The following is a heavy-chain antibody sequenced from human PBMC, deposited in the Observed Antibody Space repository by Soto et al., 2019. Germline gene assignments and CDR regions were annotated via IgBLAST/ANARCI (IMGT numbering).Heavy chain of an antibody. CDR1: SDSIAGENW. D-gene: IGHD6-19*01. J-gene: IGHJ4*02. V-gene: IGHV4-4*02. CDR3: ARVFSSGSGWMYYFDF. CDR2: VFHTGGT. Sequence: QVQLQESGPGLVKPSETLSLTCTVSSDSIAGENWWSWVRQPPGLGLEWIGEVFHTGGTNYNPSRKSPVSMEVEKSKHQFALKLISATAADTAVYYCARVFSSGSGWMYYFDFWGQGTLVSVSS.